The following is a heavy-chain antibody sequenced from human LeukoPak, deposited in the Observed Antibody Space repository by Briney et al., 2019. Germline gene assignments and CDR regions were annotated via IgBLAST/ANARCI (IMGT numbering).Heavy chain of an antibody. J-gene: IGHJ4*02. D-gene: IGHD2-2*01. CDR1: GFTFTTYA. CDR3: AKGGCSSTSCESDY. V-gene: IGHV3-23*01. Sequence: GGSLRLSCAASGFTFTTYAMTWVRQAPGKGLGWVSGISGSGTSTFYADSVKGRFTISRDNSKNTLYVQMNSLRAEDTAVYFCAKGGCSSTSCESDYWGQGTLVTVSS. CDR2: ISGSGTST.